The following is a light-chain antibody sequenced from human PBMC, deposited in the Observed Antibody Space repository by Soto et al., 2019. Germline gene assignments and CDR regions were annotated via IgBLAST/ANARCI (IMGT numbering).Light chain of an antibody. CDR2: DVS. CDR3: SSYTISSTLV. J-gene: IGLJ2*01. Sequence: QSVLTQPASVSGSPGQSITISCTGTSSDVGGYNYVSWYQQHPGKAPKLMIYDVSNRPSGVSNRFSGSKSGNTASLTISGLPAEDEADYYCSSYTISSTLVFGGGTKLTVL. V-gene: IGLV2-14*03. CDR1: SSDVGGYNY.